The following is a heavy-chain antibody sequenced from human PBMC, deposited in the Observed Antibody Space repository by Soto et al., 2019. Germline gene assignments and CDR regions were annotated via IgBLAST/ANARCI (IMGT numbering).Heavy chain of an antibody. V-gene: IGHV4-4*02. J-gene: IGHJ5*02. CDR3: ARDYMVRGVMRWFDP. D-gene: IGHD3-10*01. Sequence: SETLSLTSAVSGGSISSSNWWSWVRQPPGKGLEWIGEIYHSGSTNYNPSLKSRVTISVDKSKNQFSLKLSSVTAADTAVYYCARDYMVRGVMRWFDPWGQGTLVTSPQ. CDR1: GGSISSSNW. CDR2: IYHSGST.